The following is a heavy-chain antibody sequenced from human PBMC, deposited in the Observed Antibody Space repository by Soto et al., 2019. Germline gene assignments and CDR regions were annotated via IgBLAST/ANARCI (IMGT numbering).Heavy chain of an antibody. CDR3: ARDGHDYGDYFRGAYMDV. CDR2: ISSSSSTI. D-gene: IGHD4-17*01. V-gene: IGHV3-48*01. CDR1: GFTFSSYS. J-gene: IGHJ6*03. Sequence: GGSLRLSCAASGFTFSSYSMNWVRQAPGKGLEWVSYISSSSSTIYYADSVKGRFTISRDNAKNSLYLQMNSLRAEDTAVYYCARDGHDYGDYFRGAYMDVWGKGTTVTVSS.